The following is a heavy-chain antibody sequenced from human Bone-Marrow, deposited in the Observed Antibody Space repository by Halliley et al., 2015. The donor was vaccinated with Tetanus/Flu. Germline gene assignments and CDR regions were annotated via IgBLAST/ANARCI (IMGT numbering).Heavy chain of an antibody. J-gene: IGHJ6*02. CDR2: GRT. CDR3: ARGYCSSSSCQKPYYYFGMDD. D-gene: IGHD2-2*01. V-gene: IGHV4-30-2*05. Sequence: GRTHYNPSLKSRVSISGDPSKNQFSLKLNSVTAADSAIYYCARGYCSSSSCQKPYYYFGMDDWGRGTTVTVSS.